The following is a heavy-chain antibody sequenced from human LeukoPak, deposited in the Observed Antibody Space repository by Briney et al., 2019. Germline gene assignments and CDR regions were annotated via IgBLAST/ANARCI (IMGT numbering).Heavy chain of an antibody. V-gene: IGHV3-23*01. J-gene: IGHJ5*02. CDR1: GFTFSSYD. Sequence: GGSLSLSCAASGFTFSSYDISWVRQAPGKGLEWDSAISGSGGSTYYADSVKGRFTISRDNSKNTLYLQMNSLRAEDAAVYYCAKHRITMVRVNWFDPWGQGTLVTVSS. D-gene: IGHD3-10*01. CDR3: AKHRITMVRVNWFDP. CDR2: ISGSGGST.